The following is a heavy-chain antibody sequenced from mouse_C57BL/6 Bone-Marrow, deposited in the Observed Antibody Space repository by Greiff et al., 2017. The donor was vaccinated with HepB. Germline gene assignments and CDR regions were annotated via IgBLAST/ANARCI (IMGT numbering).Heavy chain of an antibody. CDR3: ARYYYDFDY. D-gene: IGHD1-1*01. J-gene: IGHJ2*01. CDR2: ISDGGSYT. Sequence: EVQLVESGGGLVKPGGSLKLSCAASGFTFSSYAMSWVRQTPEKRLEWVATISDGGSYTYYPDNVKGRFTISRDNAKNNLYLQMSHLKSEDTAMYYCARYYYDFDYWGQGTTLTVSS. V-gene: IGHV5-4*01. CDR1: GFTFSSYA.